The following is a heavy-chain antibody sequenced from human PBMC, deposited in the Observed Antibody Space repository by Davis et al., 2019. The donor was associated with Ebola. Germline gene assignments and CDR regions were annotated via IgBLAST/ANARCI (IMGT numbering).Heavy chain of an antibody. V-gene: IGHV7-4-1*02. CDR2: INTNTGNP. D-gene: IGHD1-1*01. J-gene: IGHJ6*04. Sequence: ASVKVSCKASGYTFTNYYMHWVRQAPGQGLEWMGWINTNTGNPTYAEGFTGRSVFSLDTSVSTAYLQISSLKAEDTAVYYCARASDNVPFYGMDVWGKGTTVTVSS. CDR1: GYTFTNYY. CDR3: ARASDNVPFYGMDV.